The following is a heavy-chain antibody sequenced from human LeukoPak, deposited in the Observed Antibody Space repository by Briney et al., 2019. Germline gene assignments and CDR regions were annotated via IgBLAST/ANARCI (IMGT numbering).Heavy chain of an antibody. V-gene: IGHV3-53*01. CDR1: GFTFSRYA. J-gene: IGHJ4*02. D-gene: IGHD6-13*01. CDR2: IYSGGST. CDR3: ASSSWQHFDY. Sequence: GGSLRLSCAASGFTFSRYAMSWVRQAPGKGLEWVSVIYSGGSTYYADAVKGRFTISRDNSKNTLYLQMNSRRAEDTAVYYCASSSWQHFDYWGQGTLVTVSA.